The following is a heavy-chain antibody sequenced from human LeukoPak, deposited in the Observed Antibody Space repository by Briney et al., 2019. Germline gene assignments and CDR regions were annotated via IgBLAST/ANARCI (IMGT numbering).Heavy chain of an antibody. CDR2: INPNSGGT. D-gene: IGHD1-1*01. CDR3: ARDRYDAFDI. Sequence: ASVKVSCKASGYSFTSYGFSWVRQAPGQGLEWMGWINPNSGGTNYAQKFQGRVTMTRDTSISTAYMELSRLRSDDTAVYYCARDRYDAFDIWGQGTMVTVSS. CDR1: GYSFTSYG. V-gene: IGHV1-2*02. J-gene: IGHJ3*02.